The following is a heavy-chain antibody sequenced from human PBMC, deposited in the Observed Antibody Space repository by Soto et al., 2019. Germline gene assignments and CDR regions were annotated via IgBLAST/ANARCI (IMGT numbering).Heavy chain of an antibody. CDR1: GGSISSYY. CDR2: ISYSGSA. J-gene: IGHJ6*02. CDR3: ARDYYYDSRGFPGAYYYGMDV. V-gene: IGHV4-59*01. Sequence: SETLSLTCTVSGGSISSYYWSWIRQLPGQGLEWIGHISYSGSAKYNPSLKSRVTILVDTSKNQVSLKLSSVTAADTAVYYCARDYYYDSRGFPGAYYYGMDVWGQGTKVTVSS. D-gene: IGHD3-22*01.